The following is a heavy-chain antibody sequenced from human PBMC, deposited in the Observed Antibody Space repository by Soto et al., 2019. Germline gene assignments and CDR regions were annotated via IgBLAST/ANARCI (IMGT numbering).Heavy chain of an antibody. V-gene: IGHV3-11*06. D-gene: IGHD3-10*01. J-gene: IGHJ6*02. CDR3: ARFGGIWFGPSYGMDV. CDR1: GFTFSDYY. Sequence: QVQLVESGGGLVKPGGSLRLSCAASGFTFSDYYMSWIRQAPGKGLEWVSYISSSSSYTNYADSVKGRFTISRDNAKNSLYLQMNSLRAEDTAVYYCARFGGIWFGPSYGMDVWGQGTTVTVSS. CDR2: ISSSSSYT.